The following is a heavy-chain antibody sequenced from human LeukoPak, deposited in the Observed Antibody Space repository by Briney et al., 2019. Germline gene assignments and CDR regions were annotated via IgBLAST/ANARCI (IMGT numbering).Heavy chain of an antibody. V-gene: IGHV4-59*01. D-gene: IGHD5-12*01. J-gene: IGHJ4*02. Sequence: SETLSLTCTVSGGSISDDSWTWIRQPPGKGLDWIGSIFDIGSITYNPSLRSRLTISVETSKNQISLKLSSVAAADTAVYFCARAASGDRYSGYAKDRYYFDRWGQGTLVTVSS. CDR3: ARAASGDRYSGYAKDRYYFDR. CDR2: IFDIGSI. CDR1: GGSISDDS.